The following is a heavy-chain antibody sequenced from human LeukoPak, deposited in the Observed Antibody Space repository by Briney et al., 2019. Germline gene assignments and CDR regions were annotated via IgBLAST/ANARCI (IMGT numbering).Heavy chain of an antibody. D-gene: IGHD5-24*01. CDR3: AKSLATTDYYYGMDV. CDR2: ISYDGSNK. CDR1: GFTFSSYG. V-gene: IGHV3-30*18. Sequence: PGRSLRLSCAASGFTFSSYGMHWVRQAPGKGLEWVAVISYDGSNKYYADSVKGRFTISRDNSKNTLYLQMNSLRAEDTAVYYCAKSLATTDYYYGMDVWGQGTTVTVSS. J-gene: IGHJ6*02.